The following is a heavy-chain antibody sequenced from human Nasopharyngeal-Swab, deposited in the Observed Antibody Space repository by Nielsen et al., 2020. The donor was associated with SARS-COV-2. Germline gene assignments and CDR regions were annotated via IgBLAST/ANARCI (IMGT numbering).Heavy chain of an antibody. V-gene: IGHV3-9*01. CDR1: GFTFSTYW. Sequence: SLKISCAASGFTFSTYWMHWVRQAPGKGLEWVSGISWNSGSIGYADSVKGRFTISRDNAKNSLYLQMNSLRAEDTALYYCAGSGWEDYYFDYWGQGTLVTVSS. CDR2: ISWNSGSI. J-gene: IGHJ4*02. CDR3: AGSGWEDYYFDY. D-gene: IGHD6-19*01.